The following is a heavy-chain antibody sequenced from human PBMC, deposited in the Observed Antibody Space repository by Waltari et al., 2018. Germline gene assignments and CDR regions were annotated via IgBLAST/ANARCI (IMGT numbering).Heavy chain of an antibody. CDR3: ARAIPWHDYGDLLFDY. D-gene: IGHD4-17*01. J-gene: IGHJ4*02. CDR2: IYSGGST. V-gene: IGHV3-53*01. CDR1: GFTVRSNY. Sequence: EVQLVESGGGLIQPGGSLRLSCAASGFTVRSNYMSWVRQGPGKGLEWVSVIYSGGSTYYADSVKGRFTISRDNSKNTLYLQMNSLRAEDTAVYYCARAIPWHDYGDLLFDYWGQGTLVTVSS.